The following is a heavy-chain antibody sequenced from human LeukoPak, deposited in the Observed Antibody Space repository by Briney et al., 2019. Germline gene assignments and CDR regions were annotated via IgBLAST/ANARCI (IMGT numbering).Heavy chain of an antibody. CDR1: GFTFSSYG. V-gene: IGHV3-30*18. D-gene: IGHD3-10*01. CDR2: ISYDGSNK. J-gene: IGHJ6*02. CDR3: AKDLGGSGSFTDYYYYGMDV. Sequence: PGGSLRLSCAASGFTFSSYGMHWVRQAPGKGLEWVAVISYDGSNKYYADSVKGRFTISRDNSKNTLYLQMNSLRAEDTAVYYCAKDLGGSGSFTDYYYYGMDVWGQGTTVTVSS.